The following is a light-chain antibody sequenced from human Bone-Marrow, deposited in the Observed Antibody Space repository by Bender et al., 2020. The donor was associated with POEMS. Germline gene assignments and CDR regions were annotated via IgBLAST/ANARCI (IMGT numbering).Light chain of an antibody. J-gene: IGLJ3*02. V-gene: IGLV2-23*01. CDR2: EGY. CDR3: CSYADNSVWV. CDR1: YSDVGSYNL. Sequence: QSALTQPASVSGSPGQSITISCTGLYSDVGSYNLVSWYQQYPGKAPKLMIYEGYKRPSGVSNRFSGSKSDNTASLTISGLQAEDEADFYCCSYADNSVWVFGGGTKLTVL.